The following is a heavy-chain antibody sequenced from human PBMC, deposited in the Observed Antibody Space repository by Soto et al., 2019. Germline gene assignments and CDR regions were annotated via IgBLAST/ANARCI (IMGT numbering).Heavy chain of an antibody. Sequence: QVQLVQSGAEVKKPGASVKVSCKASGYTFTSYGISWVRQAPGQGLEWMGWISAYNGNTNYAQKLQGRVTMTTDTSTSTAYMELRSLRSDDTAVHYCARDRFDVGATNWFDPWGQGTLVTVSS. D-gene: IGHD1-26*01. V-gene: IGHV1-18*01. CDR3: ARDRFDVGATNWFDP. CDR1: GYTFTSYG. J-gene: IGHJ5*02. CDR2: ISAYNGNT.